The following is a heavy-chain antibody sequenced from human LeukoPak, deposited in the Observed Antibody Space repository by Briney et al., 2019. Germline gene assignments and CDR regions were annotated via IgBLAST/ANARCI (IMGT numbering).Heavy chain of an antibody. V-gene: IGHV3-7*01. D-gene: IGHD1-1*01. Sequence: GGSLRLSCAASGFSFSSYWMSWVRQAPGKGLEWVANIKQDGSDKYSVDSVKGRFTISRDNAKNSLYLQMNSLRAEDTAVYYCVRDKIEGPTIFDYWGQGTLVTVSS. CDR3: VRDKIEGPTIFDY. J-gene: IGHJ4*02. CDR2: IKQDGSDK. CDR1: GFSFSSYW.